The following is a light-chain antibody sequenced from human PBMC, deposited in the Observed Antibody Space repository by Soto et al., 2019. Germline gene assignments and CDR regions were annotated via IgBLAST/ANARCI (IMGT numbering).Light chain of an antibody. Sequence: EILLTQSPGTLSLSPGERATLSCRASQSVRGNYLAWYQQKPGQAPRLLISGASSRASGIPDRFSGSGSGTDFTLTISRLEPEDFAVYYCQQYGFSLRTFGQGTKVDIK. J-gene: IGKJ1*01. CDR1: QSVRGNY. CDR2: GAS. V-gene: IGKV3-20*01. CDR3: QQYGFSLRT.